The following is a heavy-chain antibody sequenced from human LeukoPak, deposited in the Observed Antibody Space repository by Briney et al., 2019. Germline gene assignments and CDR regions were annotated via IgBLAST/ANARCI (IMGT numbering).Heavy chain of an antibody. V-gene: IGHV3-21*01. CDR1: GFTFSSYS. D-gene: IGHD2-21*02. CDR2: ISSSSSYI. Sequence: PGGSLRLSCAASGFTFSSYSMNWVRQAPGKGLEWVSSISSSSSYIYYADSVKGRFTISRDNAKNSLYLQMNSLRAEDTAVYYCASDASLCGGDCYPYWYFDLRGRGTLVTVSS. J-gene: IGHJ2*01. CDR3: ASDASLCGGDCYPYWYFDL.